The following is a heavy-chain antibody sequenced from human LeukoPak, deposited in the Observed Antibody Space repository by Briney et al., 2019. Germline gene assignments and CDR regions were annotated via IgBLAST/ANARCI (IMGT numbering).Heavy chain of an antibody. CDR3: ARERRGYDFWSGYYTAPFFDY. V-gene: IGHV4-30-4*01. CDR2: IYYSGST. Sequence: PSETLSLTCTVSGGSISSGDYYWSWIRQPPGKGLEWIGYIYYSGSTYYNPSLKSRVTISVDTSKNQFSLKLSSVTAADTAVYYCARERRGYDFWSGYYTAPFFDYWGQGTLVTVSS. CDR1: GGSISSGDYY. J-gene: IGHJ4*02. D-gene: IGHD3-3*01.